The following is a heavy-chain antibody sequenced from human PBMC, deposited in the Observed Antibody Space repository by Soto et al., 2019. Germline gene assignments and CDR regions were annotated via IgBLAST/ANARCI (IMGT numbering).Heavy chain of an antibody. CDR1: GYTFTSYG. J-gene: IGHJ5*02. V-gene: IGHV1-18*01. D-gene: IGHD3-3*01. Sequence: QVQLVQSGAEVKKPGASVKVSCKASGYTFTSYGISWVRQAPGQGLEWMGWISDDNGKTNYAQKLQGREKMITDKSPGTAYMEMRSLLSDDTEVYSCARVRLEDQRGWFDPWGQGTLVNVSS. CDR2: ISDDNGKT. CDR3: ARVRLEDQRGWFDP.